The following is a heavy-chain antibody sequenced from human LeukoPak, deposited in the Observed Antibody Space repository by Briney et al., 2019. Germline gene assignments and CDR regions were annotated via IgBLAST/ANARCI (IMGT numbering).Heavy chain of an antibody. D-gene: IGHD3-22*01. Sequence: GGSLRLSCTASGFTFSSHWMTWVRQPPGKGLEWVANIKEDGSVKYYVDSVKGRFTISRDNSKNTLYLQMNSLRAEDTAVYYCAKDLAVTMIVVVDDAFDIWGQGTMVTVSS. CDR2: IKEDGSVK. CDR1: GFTFSSHW. J-gene: IGHJ3*02. CDR3: AKDLAVTMIVVVDDAFDI. V-gene: IGHV3-7*03.